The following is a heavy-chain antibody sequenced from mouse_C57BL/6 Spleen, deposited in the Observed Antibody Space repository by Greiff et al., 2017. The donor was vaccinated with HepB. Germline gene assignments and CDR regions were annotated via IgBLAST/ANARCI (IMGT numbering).Heavy chain of an antibody. J-gene: IGHJ1*03. CDR3: ARNDYDRYFDV. D-gene: IGHD2-4*01. V-gene: IGHV1-69*01. CDR1: GYTFTSYW. CDR2: IDPSDSYT. Sequence: QVQLKQPGAELVMPGASVKLSCKASGYTFTSYWMHWVKQRPGQGLEWIGEIDPSDSYTNYNQKFKGKSTLTVDKSSSTAYMQLSSLTSEDSAVYYCARNDYDRYFDVWGTGTTVTVSS.